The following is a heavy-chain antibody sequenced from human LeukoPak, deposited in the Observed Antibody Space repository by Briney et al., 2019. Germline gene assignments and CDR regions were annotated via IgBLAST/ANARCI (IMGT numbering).Heavy chain of an antibody. CDR1: GESFSEYY. V-gene: IGHV4-34*01. D-gene: IGHD5-12*01. CDR2: INHSGGT. CDR3: AFEGPVSGYAFDP. Sequence: SGTLSLTCAVYGESFSEYYWSWIRQPPGKGLEWIGQINHSGGTNYHPSLKTRVTISLDTSKNQVSLKLRSVTAADTAVYYCAFEGPVSGYAFDPWGQGALVAVSS. J-gene: IGHJ5*02.